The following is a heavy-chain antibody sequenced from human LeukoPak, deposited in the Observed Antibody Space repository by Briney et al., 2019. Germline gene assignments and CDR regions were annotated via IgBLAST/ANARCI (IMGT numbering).Heavy chain of an antibody. CDR1: GGSFSGYY. J-gene: IGHJ5*02. D-gene: IGHD2-2*01. Sequence: PSETLSLTCAVYGGSFSGYYWSWIRQPPGKGLEWIGEINHSGSTNYNPSLKSRVTISVDTSKNQFSLKLSSVTAADTAVNYCARGRIVVVPAAMSFRRGWFDPWGQGTLVTVSS. CDR3: ARGRIVVVPAAMSFRRGWFDP. CDR2: INHSGST. V-gene: IGHV4-34*01.